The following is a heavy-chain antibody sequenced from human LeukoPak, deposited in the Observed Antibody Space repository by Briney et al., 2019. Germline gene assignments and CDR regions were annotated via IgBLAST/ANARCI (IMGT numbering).Heavy chain of an antibody. CDR3: ASDIVVVPAEAFDI. D-gene: IGHD2-2*01. V-gene: IGHV1-2*02. CDR2: INPNSGGT. Sequence: GASVKVSCKASGYTFTGYYMHWVRQAPGQGLEWMGWINPNSGGTNYAQKFQGRVTMTRDTSISTAYMELSRLRSDDTAVYYCASDIVVVPAEAFDIWGQGTMVTVSS. CDR1: GYTFTGYY. J-gene: IGHJ3*02.